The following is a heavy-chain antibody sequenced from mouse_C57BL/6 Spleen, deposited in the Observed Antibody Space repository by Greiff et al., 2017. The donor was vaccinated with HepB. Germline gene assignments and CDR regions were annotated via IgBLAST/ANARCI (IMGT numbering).Heavy chain of an antibody. CDR1: GYAFSSSW. V-gene: IGHV1-82*01. CDR2: IYPGDGDT. Sequence: VQLQQSGPELVKPGASVKISCKASGYAFSSSWMNWVKQRPGKGLEWIGRIYPGDGDTNYNGKFKGKATLTADKSSSTAYMQLRSLTSEDSAVENRARTRNGYLDYWGQGTTLTVAS. CDR3: ARTRNGYLDY. J-gene: IGHJ2*01.